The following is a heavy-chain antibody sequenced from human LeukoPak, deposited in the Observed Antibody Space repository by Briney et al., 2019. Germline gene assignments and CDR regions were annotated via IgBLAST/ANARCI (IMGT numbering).Heavy chain of an antibody. V-gene: IGHV3-23*01. D-gene: IGHD3-16*01. Sequence: GGSLRLSCAVSGVNNYAISWVRQAPGKGLEWVSVISGSGGSTYYADSVKGRFTISRGTSENTIYLQMNSLRAEDTAVYYCATSPRVTLYVMGDFAYWGQGTLVTVSS. CDR3: ATSPRVTLYVMGDFAY. CDR1: GVNNYA. J-gene: IGHJ4*02. CDR2: ISGSGGST.